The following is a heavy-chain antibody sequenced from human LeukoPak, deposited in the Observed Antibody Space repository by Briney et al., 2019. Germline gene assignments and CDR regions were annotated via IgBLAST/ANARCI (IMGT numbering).Heavy chain of an antibody. CDR2: INPDGSKK. V-gene: IGHV3-7*01. CDR1: GLTFSSSL. CDR3: ARDLAYSRLDY. Sequence: TGGSLRLSGAGSGLTFSSSLMDWVHQAPGKGLEWVASINPDGSKKYSADSVKGRFTISRDNAENSLYLQMNSLRVEDTAFYYCARDLAYSRLDYWGQGMLVTVSS. J-gene: IGHJ4*02. D-gene: IGHD5-18*01.